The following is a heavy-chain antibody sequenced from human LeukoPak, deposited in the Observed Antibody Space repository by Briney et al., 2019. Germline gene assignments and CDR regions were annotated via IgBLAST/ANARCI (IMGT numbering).Heavy chain of an antibody. CDR2: IKEDGSEK. CDR1: GFTFSRYW. CDR3: ARDYTGGWNDY. V-gene: IGHV3-7*01. Sequence: PGGSLRLSCAAAGFTFSRYWMSWVRQATGKGLECVAKIKEDGSEKHYVDSVKGRFTISRDNAKKSLYLMNSLRAEDTAVYYCARDYTGGWNDYWGQGTLVTVSS. D-gene: IGHD7-27*01. J-gene: IGHJ4*02.